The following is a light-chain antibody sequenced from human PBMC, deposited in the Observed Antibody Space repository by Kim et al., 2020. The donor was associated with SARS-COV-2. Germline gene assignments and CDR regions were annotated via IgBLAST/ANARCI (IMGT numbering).Light chain of an antibody. CDR1: NLINHY. CDR2: GKS. J-gene: IGLJ3*02. Sequence: SSELTQDPAVSVALGQTVRITCQGDNLINHYASWYQQKPGQAPVLVIFGKSDRPSGIPDRFSGSKSGNTASLTISGAQAEDEADYYCHSRGSSGDHMVFGGGTKVTVL. V-gene: IGLV3-19*01. CDR3: HSRGSSGDHMV.